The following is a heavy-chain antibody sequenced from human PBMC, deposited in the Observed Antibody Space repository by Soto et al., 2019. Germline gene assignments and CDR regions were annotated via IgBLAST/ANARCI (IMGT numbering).Heavy chain of an antibody. Sequence: GASVKPSCKACGDSFTSYAMHWVRQAPGQRLEWMGWINAGNGNTKYSQKFQGRVTITRDTSASTAYMELSSLRSEDTAVYYCARHGSGWDYWGQGTLVTVSS. CDR2: INAGNGNT. D-gene: IGHD6-19*01. CDR3: ARHGSGWDY. CDR1: GDSFTSYA. V-gene: IGHV1-3*01. J-gene: IGHJ4*02.